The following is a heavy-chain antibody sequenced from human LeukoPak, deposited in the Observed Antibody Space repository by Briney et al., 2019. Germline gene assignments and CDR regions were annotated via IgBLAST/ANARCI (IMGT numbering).Heavy chain of an antibody. Sequence: SVKVSCKASGGTFSSYAISWVRQAPGQGLGWMGRIIPMRGMVNYAQKFQGRVTITADMSTSTAYMELSSLRSEDKAVYYCARANWGIKVTGAYYYYGMDVWGQGTTVTVSS. CDR3: ARANWGIKVTGAYYYYGMDV. CDR1: GGTFSSYA. D-gene: IGHD6-19*01. J-gene: IGHJ6*02. CDR2: IIPMRGMV. V-gene: IGHV1-69*04.